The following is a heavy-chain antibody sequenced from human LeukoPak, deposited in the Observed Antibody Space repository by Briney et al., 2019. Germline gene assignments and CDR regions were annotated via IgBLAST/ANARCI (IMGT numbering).Heavy chain of an antibody. CDR3: ARDPGSSWYWGNYYYYMDV. J-gene: IGHJ6*03. V-gene: IGHV1-18*01. Sequence: ASVKVSCKASGYTFTSYGISWVRQAPGQGLEWMGWISAYNGNTNYAQKLQGRVTMTTDTSTSTAYMELRSLRSDDTAVYYCARDPGSSWYWGNYYYYMDVWGKGATVTVSS. CDR1: GYTFTSYG. D-gene: IGHD6-13*01. CDR2: ISAYNGNT.